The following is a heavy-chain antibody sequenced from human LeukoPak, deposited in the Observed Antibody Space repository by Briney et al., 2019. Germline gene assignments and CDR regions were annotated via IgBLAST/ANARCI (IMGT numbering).Heavy chain of an antibody. CDR1: GYSFTSHW. CDR3: ARLERGRRSMYYFDY. J-gene: IGHJ4*02. CDR2: IDPSDSYT. D-gene: IGHD2/OR15-2a*01. Sequence: GESLKISCKGSGYSFTSHWISWVRQMPGKGLEWMGRIDPSDSYTNYSPSFQGHVTISADKSISTAYLQWSSLKASDTAMYYCARLERGRRSMYYFDYWGQGTLVTVSS. V-gene: IGHV5-10-1*01.